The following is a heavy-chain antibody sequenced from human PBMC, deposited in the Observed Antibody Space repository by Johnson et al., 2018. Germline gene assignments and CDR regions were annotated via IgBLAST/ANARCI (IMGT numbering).Heavy chain of an antibody. CDR1: GFTFSSYG. V-gene: IGHV3-30*18. CDR3: AKGAMNFVYYYYYMDV. J-gene: IGHJ6*03. Sequence: VQLVESGGGVVQPGRSLRLSCAASGFTFSSYGMHWVRPAPGKGLEWVAVISYDGSNKYYADSVNGRFTISRDNSKNTLYLQMNSLRAADTAVYYCAKGAMNFVYYYYYMDVGGKGTTVTVSS. D-gene: IGHD2-2*01. CDR2: ISYDGSNK.